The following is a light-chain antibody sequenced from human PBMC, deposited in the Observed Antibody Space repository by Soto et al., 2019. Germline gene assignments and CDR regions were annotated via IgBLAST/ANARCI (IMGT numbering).Light chain of an antibody. CDR2: AVK. CDR1: SRDIGAYDY. Sequence: QSVLTQPASVSGSPGQSITISCTGNSRDIGAYDYVSWYQQHPGKAPKLLIYAVKNRPSEVSYRFSASKSAFTASLTISGLQVEYEAHYYCSSYTTNYIFVFGPGTKVTVL. V-gene: IGLV2-14*01. J-gene: IGLJ1*01. CDR3: SSYTTNYIFV.